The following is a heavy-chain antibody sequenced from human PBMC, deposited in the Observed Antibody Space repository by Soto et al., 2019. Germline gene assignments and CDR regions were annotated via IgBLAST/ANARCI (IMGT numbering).Heavy chain of an antibody. CDR1: GFIFRDYA. CDR2: ISHDGSNK. CDR3: ARDNGWLGIFEY. Sequence: QVQLVESGGGVVQPGRSLRLSCAASGFIFRDYAMHWVRQAPGKGLEWVAIISHDGSNKYYADSVKGRFTISRDNSKNMMYVQMNSLRVEDTAVYYCARDNGWLGIFEYWGQGALVTVSS. J-gene: IGHJ4*02. V-gene: IGHV3-30-3*01. D-gene: IGHD6-19*01.